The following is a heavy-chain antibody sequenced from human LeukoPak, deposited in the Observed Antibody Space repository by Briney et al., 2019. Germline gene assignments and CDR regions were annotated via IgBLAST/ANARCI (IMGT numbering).Heavy chain of an antibody. V-gene: IGHV4-34*01. D-gene: IGHD2-21*01. CDR1: DDSLSGYY. CDR3: GIVATTRQY. J-gene: IGHJ1*01. CDR2: IYRSTFI. Sequence: NASETLSLTCAVYDDSLSGYYCFWLRQPPGKPLEWIGEIYRSTFINYNPSLKSRVTISKDTSKNQFSLKVTSVTAADTAVYYCGIVATTRQYWGQGTLVTVSS.